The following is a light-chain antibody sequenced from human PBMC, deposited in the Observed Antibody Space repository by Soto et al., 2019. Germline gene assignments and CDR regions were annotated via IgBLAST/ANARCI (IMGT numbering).Light chain of an antibody. CDR2: GAS. J-gene: IGKJ4*01. CDR1: QSVSSSY. V-gene: IGKV3-20*01. CDR3: QQYGSSLP. Sequence: DIVLTQSPGTLSLSPGERVTLSCRASQSVSSSYLAWYQQKPGQAPRLFIYGASRRATGIPDRFSGSGSGTDFTLTISRLQPEDFAVYYCQQYGSSLPFGGGTKVEIK.